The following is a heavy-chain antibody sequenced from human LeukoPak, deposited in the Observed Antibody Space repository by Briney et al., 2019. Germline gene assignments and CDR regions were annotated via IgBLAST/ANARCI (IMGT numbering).Heavy chain of an antibody. Sequence: PSETLSLTCAVFGYSISSGYYWGWIRQPPGQGLEWIGCIYHSGSTYYNPSLKSRVTISVDTSKNQFSLKLSSVTAADTAVYYCASRLPTTVTTGDSTDYWGQGTLVTVSS. CDR1: GYSISSGYY. CDR2: IYHSGST. D-gene: IGHD4-11*01. J-gene: IGHJ4*02. V-gene: IGHV4-38-2*01. CDR3: ASRLPTTVTTGDSTDY.